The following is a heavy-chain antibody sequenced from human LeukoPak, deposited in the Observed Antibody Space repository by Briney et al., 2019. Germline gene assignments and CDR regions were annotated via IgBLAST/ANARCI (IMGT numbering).Heavy chain of an antibody. CDR1: GFTFSNYA. Sequence: GGSLRLSCAASGFTFSNYAMHWVRQAPGKGLEWVAVISYDGSNKYYADSVKGRFTISRDNSKNTLYLQMNSLRAEDTAVYYCAREYGGSASYYFDYWGQGTLVTVSS. CDR3: AREYGGSASYYFDY. CDR2: ISYDGSNK. J-gene: IGHJ4*02. D-gene: IGHD1-26*01. V-gene: IGHV3-30*04.